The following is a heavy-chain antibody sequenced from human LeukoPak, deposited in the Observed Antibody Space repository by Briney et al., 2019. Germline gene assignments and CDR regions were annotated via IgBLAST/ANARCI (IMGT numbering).Heavy chain of an antibody. V-gene: IGHV4-30-4*01. Sequence: SQTLSLTCTVSGASISSGDYYWSWIRQPPGKGREWIGYIYYSGSTYYNPSLKSRVTISVDMSKNQFSLKLSSVTAADTAVYYCAIMGGDYGPFDYWGQGTLVTVSS. CDR1: GASISSGDYY. CDR2: IYYSGST. D-gene: IGHD4-17*01. J-gene: IGHJ4*02. CDR3: AIMGGDYGPFDY.